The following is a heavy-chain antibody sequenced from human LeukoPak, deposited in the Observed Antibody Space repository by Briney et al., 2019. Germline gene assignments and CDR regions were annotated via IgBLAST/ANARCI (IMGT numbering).Heavy chain of an antibody. Sequence: PSETLSLTCTVSGGSISSYYWSWIRQPPGKGPEWIGYIYYSGSTNYNPSLKSRVTISVDTSKNQFSLKLSSVTAADTAVYYCARLSSGSSSWYDIDYWGQGTLVTVSS. V-gene: IGHV4-59*08. CDR3: ARLSSGSSSWYDIDY. CDR1: GGSISSYY. CDR2: IYYSGST. J-gene: IGHJ4*02. D-gene: IGHD6-13*01.